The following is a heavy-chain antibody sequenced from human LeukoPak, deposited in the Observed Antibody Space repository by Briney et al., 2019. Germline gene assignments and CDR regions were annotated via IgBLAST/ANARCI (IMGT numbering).Heavy chain of an antibody. J-gene: IGHJ5*02. CDR2: IYTSGST. CDR3: ARVVVVAAYNWFDP. D-gene: IGHD2-15*01. V-gene: IGHV4-61*02. Sequence: PSQTLSLTCTVSGGSISSGSYYWSWIRQPAGKGLEWIGRIYTSGSTNYNPSLKSRVTISVDTSKNQFSLKLSSVTAADTAVYYCARVVVVAAYNWFDPWSQGTLVTVSS. CDR1: GGSISSGSYY.